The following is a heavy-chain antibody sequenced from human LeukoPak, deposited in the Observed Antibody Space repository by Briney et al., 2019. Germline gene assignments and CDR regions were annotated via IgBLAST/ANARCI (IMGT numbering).Heavy chain of an antibody. CDR3: VKDWRDESNCGGDCLQY. CDR1: GFTFRAYS. D-gene: IGHD2-21*02. V-gene: IGHV3-23*01. CDR2: ISVSGGGT. J-gene: IGHJ4*02. Sequence: GGSLRLSCVASGFTFRAYSMTWVRQAPGKGLDWVSSISVSGGGTYSAASVRGRFTISIENSKNTLYLHMNSLTAGDTAVYYCVKDWRDESNCGGDCLQYWGQGTLVTVSS.